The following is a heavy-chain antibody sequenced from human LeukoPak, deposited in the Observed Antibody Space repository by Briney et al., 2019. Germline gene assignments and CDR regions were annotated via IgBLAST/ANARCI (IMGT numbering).Heavy chain of an antibody. V-gene: IGHV3-21*01. D-gene: IGHD1-26*01. CDR1: GFTFSSYS. J-gene: IGHJ4*02. CDR2: ISSSSSYI. CDR3: PSQWEPFGQYYFDY. Sequence: GGSLRLSCAASGFTFSSYSMNWVRQAPGKGLEWVSSISSSSSYIYYADSVKGRFTISRDNAKNSLYLQMNSLRAEDTAVYYCPSQWEPFGQYYFDYWGQGTLVTVSS.